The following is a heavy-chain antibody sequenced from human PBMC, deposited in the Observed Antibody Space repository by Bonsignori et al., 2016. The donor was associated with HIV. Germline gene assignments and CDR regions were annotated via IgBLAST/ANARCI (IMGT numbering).Heavy chain of an antibody. CDR2: IYHSGST. Sequence: WIRQPPGKGLEWIGSIYHSGSTYYNPSLKSRVTISVDTSKNQFSLKLSSVTAADTAVYYCARSAHPRNWGSGGYWGQGTLVTVSS. J-gene: IGHJ4*02. D-gene: IGHD7-27*01. CDR3: ARSAHPRNWGSGGY. V-gene: IGHV4-38-2*01.